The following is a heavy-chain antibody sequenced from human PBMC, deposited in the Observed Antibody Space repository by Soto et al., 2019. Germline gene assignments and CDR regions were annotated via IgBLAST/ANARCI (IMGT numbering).Heavy chain of an antibody. V-gene: IGHV3-9*01. D-gene: IGHD2-15*01. CDR1: GFTFDDYA. CDR3: AKDVGADIVVVVAATRVAFDI. Sequence: GGSLRLSCAASGFTFDDYAMHWVWQAPGKGLEWVSGISWNSGSIGYADSVKGRFTISRDNAKNSLYLQMNSLRAEDTALYYCAKDVGADIVVVVAATRVAFDIWGQGTMVTVSS. CDR2: ISWNSGSI. J-gene: IGHJ3*02.